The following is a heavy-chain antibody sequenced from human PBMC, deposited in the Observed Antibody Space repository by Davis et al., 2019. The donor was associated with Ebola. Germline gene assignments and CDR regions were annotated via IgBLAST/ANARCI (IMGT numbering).Heavy chain of an antibody. CDR1: GFTFSNYW. CDR2: INSDGTST. CDR3: ARDGQYYDILTGPRDYYYGMDV. V-gene: IGHV3-74*01. Sequence: GESLKISCAASGFTFSNYWMHWVRQAPGKGLVWVSRINSDGTSTTYADSVKGRFTISRDNAKNSLYLQMNSLRAEDTAVYYCARDGQYYDILTGPRDYYYGMDVWGQGTTVTVSS. J-gene: IGHJ6*02. D-gene: IGHD3-9*01.